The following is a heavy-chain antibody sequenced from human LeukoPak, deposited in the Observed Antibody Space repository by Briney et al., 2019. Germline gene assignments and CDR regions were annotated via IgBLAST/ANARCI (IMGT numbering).Heavy chain of an antibody. CDR1: GFTFSNAW. V-gene: IGHV3-15*01. J-gene: IGHJ4*02. D-gene: IGHD1-26*01. CDR3: TTALGGR. CDR2: IKSKTAGGAT. Sequence: PGGSLRLSCAASGFTFSNAWMSWVRQAPGKGLEWVGRIKSKTAGGATDYTAPVKGRFTISRDDSKNTLYLQMNSLKTEDTAVYYCTTALGGRWGQGTLVTVSA.